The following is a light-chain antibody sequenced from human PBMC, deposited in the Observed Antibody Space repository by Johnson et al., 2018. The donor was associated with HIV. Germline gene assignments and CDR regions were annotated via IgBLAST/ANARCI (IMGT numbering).Light chain of an antibody. V-gene: IGLV1-51*02. Sequence: QPVLTQPPSVSAAPGQKVTISCSGSSSTIGNNYVYWYQVLPGTAPKLLIYKNNNRPSGIPDRFSGSKSGTSATLGITGLQTGDEADYYCGTWDTSLTTGGGFGTGTKVTVL. CDR2: KNN. CDR1: SSTIGNNY. CDR3: GTWDTSLTTGGG. J-gene: IGLJ1*01.